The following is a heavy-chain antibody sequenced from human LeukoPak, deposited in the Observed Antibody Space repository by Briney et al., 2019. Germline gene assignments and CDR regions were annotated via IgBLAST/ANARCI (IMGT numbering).Heavy chain of an antibody. CDR1: GGSISSSNW. V-gene: IGHV4-4*02. Sequence: SETLSLTCAVSGGSISSSNWWSWVRQPPGKGLEWIGEIYHSGSTNYNPSLKSQVTISVDKSKNQFSLKLSSVTAADTAVYYCARAHYDILTGYSLDYGMDVWDQGTTVTVSS. CDR3: ARAHYDILTGYSLDYGMDV. D-gene: IGHD3-9*01. J-gene: IGHJ6*02. CDR2: IYHSGST.